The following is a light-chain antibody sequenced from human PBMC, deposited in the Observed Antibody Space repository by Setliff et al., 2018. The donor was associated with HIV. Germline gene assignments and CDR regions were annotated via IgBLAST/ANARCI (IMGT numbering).Light chain of an antibody. V-gene: IGLV2-14*03. J-gene: IGLJ2*01. CDR2: DVS. CDR1: SSDVGRYDS. Sequence: QSVLTQPASVSGSPGQSITISCTGTSSDVGRYDSVSWYQQHPGKAPKVMLHDVSNRPSGVSNRFSGSKSDNTASLTISVLQAEDEGDYYCSSYTTSRTLIFGGGTKVTVL. CDR3: SSYTTSRTLI.